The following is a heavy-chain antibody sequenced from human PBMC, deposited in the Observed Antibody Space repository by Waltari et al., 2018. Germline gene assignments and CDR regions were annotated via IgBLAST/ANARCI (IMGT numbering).Heavy chain of an antibody. J-gene: IGHJ4*02. D-gene: IGHD6-13*01. Sequence: QVQLQESGPGLVKPSETLSLTCTVSGGSISSHYWSWIRQPPGKGLEWIGYNYYSGSTNYNPSLKSRVTISVDTSKNQFSLKLSSVTAADTAVYYCARGIAAAGAFDYWGQGTLVTVSS. CDR2: NYYSGST. V-gene: IGHV4-59*11. CDR1: GGSISSHY. CDR3: ARGIAAAGAFDY.